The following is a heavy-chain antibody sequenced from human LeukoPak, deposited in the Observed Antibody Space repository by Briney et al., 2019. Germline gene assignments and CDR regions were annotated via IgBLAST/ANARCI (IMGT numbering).Heavy chain of an antibody. CDR2: IYYSGST. V-gene: IGHV4-39*07. D-gene: IGHD3-10*01. CDR3: ARLRYGSGICPDY. Sequence: PSETLSLTCTVSGGSISSSSYYWGWIRQPPGKGLEWIGSIYYSGSTYYNPSLKSRVTISVDTSKNQFSLKLSSVTAADTAVYYCARLRYGSGICPDYWGQGTLVTVSS. J-gene: IGHJ4*02. CDR1: GGSISSSSYY.